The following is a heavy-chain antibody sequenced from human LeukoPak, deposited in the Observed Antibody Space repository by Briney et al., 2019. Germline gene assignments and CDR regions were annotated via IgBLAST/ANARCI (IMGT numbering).Heavy chain of an antibody. CDR3: ARDCYDFWSGCGIDY. J-gene: IGHJ4*02. CDR2: IYTSGST. Sequence: SETLSLTCTVSGGSISSGSYYWSWIRQPAGKGLEWIGRIYTSGSTNYNPSLKSRVTISVDTSKNQFSLKLSSVTAADTAVYYCARDCYDFWSGCGIDYWGQGTLATVSS. CDR1: GGSISSGSYY. D-gene: IGHD3-3*01. V-gene: IGHV4-61*02.